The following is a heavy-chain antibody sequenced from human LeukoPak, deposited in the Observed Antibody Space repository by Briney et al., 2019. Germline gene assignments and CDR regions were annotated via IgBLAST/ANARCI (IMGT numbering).Heavy chain of an antibody. V-gene: IGHV1-2*02. J-gene: IGHJ4*02. CDR1: GYTFTDYY. D-gene: IGHD5-18*01. CDR3: ARVSWIQLWLRGWEFDY. Sequence: ASVKVSCKASGYTFTDYYMHWVRQAPGQGLEWMGWINPNSGGTNYAQKFQGRVTMTRDTSISTAYMELSRLRSDDTAVYYCARVSWIQLWLRGWEFDYWGQGTLVTVSS. CDR2: INPNSGGT.